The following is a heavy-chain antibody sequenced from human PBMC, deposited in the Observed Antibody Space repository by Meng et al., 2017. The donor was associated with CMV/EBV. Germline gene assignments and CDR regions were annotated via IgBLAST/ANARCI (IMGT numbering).Heavy chain of an antibody. CDR2: IKSKTDGGTT. V-gene: IGHV3-15*01. J-gene: IGHJ6*02. D-gene: IGHD1-1*01. CDR1: GFTFSNAW. CDR3: ARVGALPTFYGMDV. Sequence: GGSLRLSCAASGFTFSNAWMSWVRQAPGKGLEWVGRIKSKTDGGTTDYAAPVKGRFTISRDDSKNTLYLQMNSLRAEDTAVYYCARVGALPTFYGMDVWGQGTTVTVSS.